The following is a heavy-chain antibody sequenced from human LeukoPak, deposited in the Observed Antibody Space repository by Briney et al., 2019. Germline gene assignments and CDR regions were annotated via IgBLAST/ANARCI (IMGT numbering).Heavy chain of an antibody. CDR2: IFYGEST. Sequence: SETLSLTCSVSAGSISNGDYYWGWIRQAPGKGLEWIGCIFYGESTHYNPSLKSRATISVDTSKNQFSLKLTSVTAADAAIYYCARQLPTASADTRGYFDYWGQGTVVTVSS. CDR3: ARQLPTASADTRGYFDY. J-gene: IGHJ4*01. V-gene: IGHV4-39*01. D-gene: IGHD6-25*01. CDR1: AGSISNGDYY.